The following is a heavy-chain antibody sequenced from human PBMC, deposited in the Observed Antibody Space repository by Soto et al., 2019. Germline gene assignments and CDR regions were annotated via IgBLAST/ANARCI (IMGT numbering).Heavy chain of an antibody. CDR1: VVSISSSSYY. CDR2: IYYSGST. V-gene: IGHV4-39*01. Sequence: SETLSLTCTFSVVSISSSSYYCGWIRQPPWKGLEWIGSIYYSGSTYYNPSLKSRVTISVDTSKNQFSLKLSSVTAADTAVYYCARLNGDHGVEYYFQYWGQGTLVTVS. J-gene: IGHJ4*02. CDR3: ARLNGDHGVEYYFQY. D-gene: IGHD4-17*01.